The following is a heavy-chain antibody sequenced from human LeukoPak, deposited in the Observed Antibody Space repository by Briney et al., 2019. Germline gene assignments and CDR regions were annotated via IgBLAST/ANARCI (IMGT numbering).Heavy chain of an antibody. J-gene: IGHJ4*02. CDR1: GFSFSSYA. CDR3: ARRTGLGKATVPFGGHFDS. Sequence: GGSLRLSCVTSGFSFSSYAINWVRQAPGKGLEWVSAVTGNGRSIYYADSVKGRFTISRDNAKNSLFLQMNSLRAEDTAVYYCARRTGLGKATVPFGGHFDSWGQGTLVVVSS. V-gene: IGHV3-21*06. D-gene: IGHD4-17*01. CDR2: VTGNGRSI.